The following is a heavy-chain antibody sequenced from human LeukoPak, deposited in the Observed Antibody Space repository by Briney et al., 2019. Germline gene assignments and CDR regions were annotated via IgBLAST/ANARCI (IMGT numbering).Heavy chain of an antibody. J-gene: IGHJ4*02. CDR2: INSDGSST. Sequence: LRXSXXASGFXFSSYWMHWVRHAPGKGLVWVSRINSDGSSTTYADSVKGRFTIARDNAKNTLYLQMNSLRAEDTAVYYCVRDQHFDYWGQGTLVTVSS. CDR1: GFXFSSYW. CDR3: VRDQHFDY. V-gene: IGHV3-74*01.